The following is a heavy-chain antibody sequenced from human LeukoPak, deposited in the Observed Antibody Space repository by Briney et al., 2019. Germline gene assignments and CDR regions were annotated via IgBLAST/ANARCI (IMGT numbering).Heavy chain of an antibody. CDR3: ARAISDYYDSSGYYSGIDY. D-gene: IGHD3-22*01. CDR1: GFTFSSYE. V-gene: IGHV3-48*03. Sequence: GGSLRLSCAASGFTFSSYEMNWVRQAPGKGLEWVSYISSSGSTIYYADSVKGRFTISRDNAKNSLYLQMNSLRAEDTAVYYCARAISDYYDSSGYYSGIDYWGQGTLVTVSS. CDR2: ISSSGSTI. J-gene: IGHJ4*02.